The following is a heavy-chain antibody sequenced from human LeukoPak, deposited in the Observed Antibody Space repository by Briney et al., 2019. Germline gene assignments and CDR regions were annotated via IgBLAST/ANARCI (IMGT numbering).Heavy chain of an antibody. CDR2: IRYDGSSK. CDR3: AKDWGGSYHGNAFDI. J-gene: IGHJ3*02. Sequence: PGRSLRLSCAASGFTFSSYGMHWVRQAPGKGLDWVALIRYDGSSKYYADSVKGRFTISRANSKNTLYLQMNSLRAEDTAVYYCAKDWGGSYHGNAFDIWGQGTMVTVSS. CDR1: GFTFSSYG. D-gene: IGHD1-26*01. V-gene: IGHV3-33*06.